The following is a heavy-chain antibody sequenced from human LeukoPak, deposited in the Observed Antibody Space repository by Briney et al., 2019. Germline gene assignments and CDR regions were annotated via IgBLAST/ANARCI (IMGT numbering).Heavy chain of an antibody. D-gene: IGHD4-11*01. CDR2: ITRSGQNS. V-gene: IGHV3-23*01. CDR3: VKDDYCSIPGCVIDALVV. J-gene: IGHJ3*01. Sequence: GGSLRLSCAASGVPFGDFTMTWGRHVPGGGLQCVSTITRSGQNSYIADSVKGRFTISRDEYKGMLYLQMNNLRAEGTAMYYCVKDDYCSIPGCVIDALVVWGQGTVVTVSS. CDR1: GVPFGDFT.